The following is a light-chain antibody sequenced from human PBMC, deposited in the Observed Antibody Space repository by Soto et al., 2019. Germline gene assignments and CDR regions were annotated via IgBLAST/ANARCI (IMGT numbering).Light chain of an antibody. CDR1: QSVSSD. CDR3: QQYNNWPPWT. V-gene: IGKV3-15*01. J-gene: IGKJ1*01. CDR2: GAS. Sequence: EIVMTQSPATLSVSPGERATLSCRASQSVSSDLAWYQQKPGQTPRLLIYGASTRATGVPARFSGSGSGTDFTLTICSLQSEDVAVYYCQQYNNWPPWTLGQGTKVEIK.